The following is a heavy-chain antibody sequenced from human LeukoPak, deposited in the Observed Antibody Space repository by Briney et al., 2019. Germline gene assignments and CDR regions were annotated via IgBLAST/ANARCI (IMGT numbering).Heavy chain of an antibody. Sequence: PGGSLRLSCAASGFTFSSYGMSWVRQAPGKGLEWVAFIRYDGSNKYYADSVKGRFTISRDNSKNTLYLQMNSLRAEDTAVYYCAKAQYYYDSSGYSLEYYFDYWGQGTLVTVSS. CDR2: IRYDGSNK. J-gene: IGHJ4*02. V-gene: IGHV3-30*02. D-gene: IGHD3-22*01. CDR1: GFTFSSYG. CDR3: AKAQYYYDSSGYSLEYYFDY.